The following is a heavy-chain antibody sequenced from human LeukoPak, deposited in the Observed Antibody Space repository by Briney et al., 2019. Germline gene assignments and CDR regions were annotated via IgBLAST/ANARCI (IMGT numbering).Heavy chain of an antibody. D-gene: IGHD3-10*01. V-gene: IGHV3-74*01. CDR2: INSDGSST. CDR1: GFTFSSYW. CDR3: ARDIRWFGTFDY. Sequence: EGSLRLSCAASGFTFSSYWMHWVRQAPGKGLVWVSRINSDGSSTSYADSVKGRFTISRDNAKNTLYLQMNSLRAEDTAVYYCARDIRWFGTFDYWGQGTLVTVSS. J-gene: IGHJ4*02.